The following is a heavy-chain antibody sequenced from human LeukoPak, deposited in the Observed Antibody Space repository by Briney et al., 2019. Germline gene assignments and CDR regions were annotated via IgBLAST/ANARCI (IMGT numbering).Heavy chain of an antibody. Sequence: GGSLRLSCAASGFTFSSYAMSWVRQAPGKGLEWVSAISAGGGSTYYADSVKGRFTISRDNSKNTLWLQMDSLRAEDTAVYYCAKRGILTGSYTHFDYWGQGTLVTVSS. CDR1: GFTFSSYA. CDR3: AKRGILTGSYTHFDY. D-gene: IGHD3-9*01. J-gene: IGHJ4*02. V-gene: IGHV3-23*01. CDR2: ISAGGGST.